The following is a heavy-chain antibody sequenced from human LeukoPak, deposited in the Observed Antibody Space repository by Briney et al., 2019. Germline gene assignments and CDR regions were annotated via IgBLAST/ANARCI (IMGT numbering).Heavy chain of an antibody. D-gene: IGHD2-15*01. CDR1: GFTFRTYW. V-gene: IGHV3-7*01. J-gene: IGHJ4*02. CDR2: IKEDGSEQ. CDR3: ARDSLGYCSGGSCYSGGLDY. Sequence: GGSLGLSCAVSGFTFRTYWISWVRQAPGKGLEWVANIKEDGSEQYYVNSLKGRFTISRDNAKNSLYLQMNSLRAEDTAVYYCARDSLGYCSGGSCYSGGLDYWGQGTLVTVSS.